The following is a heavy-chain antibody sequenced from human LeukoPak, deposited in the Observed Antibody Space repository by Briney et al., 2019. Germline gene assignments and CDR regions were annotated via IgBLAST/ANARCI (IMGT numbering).Heavy chain of an antibody. D-gene: IGHD4-17*01. CDR2: IYYSGST. CDR1: GGSINSGGYY. V-gene: IGHV4-31*03. Sequence: SETLSLTCTVSGGSINSGGYYWSWIRQHPGKGLEWIGYIYYSGSTYYNPSLKSRVTISVDTSKNQFSLKLSSVTAADTAVYYCARAPTVTIHYYYYGMDVWGQGTTVTVSS. J-gene: IGHJ6*02. CDR3: ARAPTVTIHYYYYGMDV.